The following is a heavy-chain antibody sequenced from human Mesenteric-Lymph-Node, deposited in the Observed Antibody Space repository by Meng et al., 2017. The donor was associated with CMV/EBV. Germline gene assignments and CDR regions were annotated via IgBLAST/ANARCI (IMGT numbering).Heavy chain of an antibody. CDR1: GGSFSGYY. D-gene: IGHD3-10*01. V-gene: IGHV4-34*01. CDR3: ARGRIYGSGNMGY. Sequence: SETLSLTCAVYGGSFSGYYWSWIRQPPGKGLEWIGEINHSGSTNYNPSLKSRVTISVDTSKNQFSLKLSSVTAADTAMYYCARGRIYGSGNMGYWGQGTLVTVSS. CDR2: INHSGST. J-gene: IGHJ4*02.